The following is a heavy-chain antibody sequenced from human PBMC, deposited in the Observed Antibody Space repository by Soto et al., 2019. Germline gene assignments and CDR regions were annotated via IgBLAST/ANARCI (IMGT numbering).Heavy chain of an antibody. V-gene: IGHV3-74*01. D-gene: IGHD3-16*01. CDR2: INSDGSST. CDR3: VREESAFGYRPQVVDTFDI. J-gene: IGHJ3*02. CDR1: GFTFSSYW. Sequence: GSLRLSCAASGFTFSSYWMHWVRQAPGKGLVWVSRINSDGSSTSYADSVKGRFTISRDNAKNTLYLQMNSLRAEDTAVYYCVREESAFGYRPQVVDTFDIWGQGTMVTVSS.